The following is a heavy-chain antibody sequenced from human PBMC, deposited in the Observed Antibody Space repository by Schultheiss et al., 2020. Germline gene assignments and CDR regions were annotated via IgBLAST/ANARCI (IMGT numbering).Heavy chain of an antibody. V-gene: IGHV6-1*01. CDR1: GDSVSSNSAA. D-gene: IGHD4-17*01. Sequence: SQTLSLTCAISGDSVSSNSAAWNWIRQSPSRGLEWLGRTYYRSKWYNDYAVSVKSRITINPDTSKNQFSLQLNSVTPEDTAVYYCARDLVSTVTKENEGRGVGDSFYGMDVWSQGTTVTVSS. J-gene: IGHJ6*02. CDR2: TYYRSKWYN. CDR3: ARDLVSTVTKENEGRGVGDSFYGMDV.